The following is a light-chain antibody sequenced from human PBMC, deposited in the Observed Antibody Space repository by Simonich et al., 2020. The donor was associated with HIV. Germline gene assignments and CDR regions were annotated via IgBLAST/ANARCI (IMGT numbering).Light chain of an antibody. V-gene: IGKV1-39*01. Sequence: DIQMTQSPSSLSASVGDRVTITCRANQSISSYLNWYQQKPGKAPKLLIYAASSLQSGVPSRFSGSGSGTDFTLTISSLQPEDFATYYCQQSHTTPYTFGQGTKLDIK. J-gene: IGKJ2*01. CDR2: AAS. CDR3: QQSHTTPYT. CDR1: QSISSY.